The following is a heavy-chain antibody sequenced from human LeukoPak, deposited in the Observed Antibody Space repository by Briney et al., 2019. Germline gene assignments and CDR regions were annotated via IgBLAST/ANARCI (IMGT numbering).Heavy chain of an antibody. J-gene: IGHJ4*02. CDR3: ARDLVGRWEQNRKFDY. Sequence: ASVKVSCKASGYTFTSYGISWVRQAPGQGLEWMGWISAYNGNTNYAQKLQGRVTMTTDTSTSTAYMELRSLRSDDTAVYYCARDLVGRWEQNRKFDYWGQGTLVTVSS. CDR1: GYTFTSYG. D-gene: IGHD1-14*01. V-gene: IGHV1-18*01. CDR2: ISAYNGNT.